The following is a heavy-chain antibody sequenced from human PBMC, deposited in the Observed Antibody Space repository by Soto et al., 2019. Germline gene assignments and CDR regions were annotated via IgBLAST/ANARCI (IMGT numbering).Heavy chain of an antibody. CDR3: ARMGPRTSGYYMGRYYYYGMDV. CDR1: GGSFSGYY. Sequence: SETLSLTCAVYGGSFSGYYWSWIRQPPGKGLEWIGEINHSGSTNYNPSLKSRVTISVDTSKNQFSLKLSSVTAADTAVYYCARMGPRTSGYYMGRYYYYGMDVWGQGTTVTVSS. D-gene: IGHD3-3*01. V-gene: IGHV4-34*01. CDR2: INHSGST. J-gene: IGHJ6*02.